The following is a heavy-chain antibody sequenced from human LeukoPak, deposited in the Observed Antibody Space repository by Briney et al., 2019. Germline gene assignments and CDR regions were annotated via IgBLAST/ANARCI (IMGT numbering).Heavy chain of an antibody. CDR1: GFTFSSYA. V-gene: IGHV3-30-3*01. Sequence: PGRSLTLSCAASGFTFSSYAMHWVRNAPRQGQERVAVISYDGSNKYYADYVQGRITISRDNCNNTLYLQMNSLRAEDTAVYDWARGRRPAAIPNAFDIWGQGTMVTVSS. CDR2: ISYDGSNK. D-gene: IGHD2-2*01. CDR3: ARGRRPAAIPNAFDI. J-gene: IGHJ3*02.